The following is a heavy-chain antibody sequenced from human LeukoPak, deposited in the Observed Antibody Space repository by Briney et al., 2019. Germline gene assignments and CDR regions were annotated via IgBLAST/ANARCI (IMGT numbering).Heavy chain of an antibody. J-gene: IGHJ3*02. D-gene: IGHD2-2*01. CDR1: GFTFSSYW. CDR2: IKQDGSEK. V-gene: IGHV3-7*01. CDR3: AARVPAARDKSAFDI. Sequence: GGSLRVSCAASGFTFSSYWMSWVRQAPGKGLEWVANIKQDGSEKYYVDSVKGRFTISRDNAKNSLYLQMNSLRAEDTAVYYCAARVPAARDKSAFDIWGQGTMVTVSS.